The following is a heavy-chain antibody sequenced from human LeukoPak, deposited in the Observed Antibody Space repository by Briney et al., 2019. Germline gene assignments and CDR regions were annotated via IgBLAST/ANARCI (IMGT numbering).Heavy chain of an antibody. V-gene: IGHV3-21*01. CDR3: ARDPGASHRYGMDV. CDR1: GFTFSSYS. Sequence: GGSLRLSCAASGFTFSSYSMNWVRQAPGKGLEWVSSISSSSNYIYYADSVKGRFTISRDNAKNSLYLQMNSLRAEDTAVYYCARDPGASHRYGMDVWGQGTTVTVSS. D-gene: IGHD3-10*01. J-gene: IGHJ6*02. CDR2: ISSSSNYI.